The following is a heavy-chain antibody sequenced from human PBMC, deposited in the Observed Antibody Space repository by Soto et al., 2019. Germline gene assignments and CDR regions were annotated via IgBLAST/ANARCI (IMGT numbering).Heavy chain of an antibody. Sequence: SETLSLTCSVSGGSISGSYWSWIRQSPGKGLEWLGYVYYTGSTNYSPSLRSRVSISVDTSKNEFSLRLSSVTAADPAVYFCARSVAVPGAHIDYWGQGTQVTVSS. CDR3: ARSVAVPGAHIDY. D-gene: IGHD6-19*01. CDR1: GGSISGSY. J-gene: IGHJ4*02. V-gene: IGHV4-59*01. CDR2: VYYTGST.